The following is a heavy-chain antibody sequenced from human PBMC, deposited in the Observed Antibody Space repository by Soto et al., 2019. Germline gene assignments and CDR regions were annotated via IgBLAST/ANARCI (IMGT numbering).Heavy chain of an antibody. V-gene: IGHV1-46*01. J-gene: IGHJ4*02. Sequence: QVQLVQSGAEVKKPGASVKVSCKASGYTFTNYYMHWVRQAPGQGLEWMGVINPSSFSASYTQKFRGRVTMTRDTSTTTVYMELSSLRSEDTAVYYCARDLIAYCGGDCYTPDYWGQGTLVTVSS. CDR2: INPSSFSA. D-gene: IGHD2-21*02. CDR1: GYTFTNYY. CDR3: ARDLIAYCGGDCYTPDY.